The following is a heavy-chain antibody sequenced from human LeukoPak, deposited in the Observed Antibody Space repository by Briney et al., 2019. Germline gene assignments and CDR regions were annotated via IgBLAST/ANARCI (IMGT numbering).Heavy chain of an antibody. CDR2: IYYSGST. Sequence: KPSQTLSLTCTVSGGSISSGGYYWSWIRQHPGKGLEWIGYIYYSGSTYYNPSLKSRATISVDTSKNQFSLKLSSVTAADTAVYYCARDGYSSYDILTGYQNPNAFDIWGQGTMVTVSS. CDR3: ARDGYSSYDILTGYQNPNAFDI. CDR1: GGSISSGGYY. D-gene: IGHD3-9*01. V-gene: IGHV4-31*03. J-gene: IGHJ3*02.